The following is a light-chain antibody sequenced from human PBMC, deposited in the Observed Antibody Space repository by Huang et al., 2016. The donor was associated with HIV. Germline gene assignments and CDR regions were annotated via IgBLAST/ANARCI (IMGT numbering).Light chain of an antibody. J-gene: IGKJ1*01. CDR3: QQYSNWPPRT. CDR1: QSISNK. CDR2: DAS. Sequence: EILMTQSPATLSVSPGERATRSCRASQSISNKLAWYQQKPGQAPRLLIYDASTRATGIPARFSGSGSGTEFTLTISSLQSEDFAVYYCQQYSNWPPRTFGQGTKVHI. V-gene: IGKV3-15*01.